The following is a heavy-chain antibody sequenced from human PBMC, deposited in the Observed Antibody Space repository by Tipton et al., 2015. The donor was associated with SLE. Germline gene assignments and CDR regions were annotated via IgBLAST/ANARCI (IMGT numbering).Heavy chain of an antibody. CDR1: GGSISSYY. Sequence: TLSLTCTVSGGSISSYYWSWIRQPPGKGLEWIGYIYYSGSTNYNPSLKSRVTISVDTSKNQFSLKPTSVTAADTAVYYCARRTRGNWFDPWGQGTLVTVSS. V-gene: IGHV4-59*01. J-gene: IGHJ5*02. CDR2: IYYSGST. CDR3: ARRTRGNWFDP.